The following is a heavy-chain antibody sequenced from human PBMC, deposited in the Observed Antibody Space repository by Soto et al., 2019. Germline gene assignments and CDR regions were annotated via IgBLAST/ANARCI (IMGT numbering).Heavy chain of an antibody. CDR3: VLVFGARVLYHMDF. CDR1: GYTFTSYD. Sequence: GASVKVSCKASGYTFTSYDINWVRQATGQGLEWMGWMNPNSGNTGYAQKFQGRVTMTRNTSISTAYMELSSLRSEDTAVYYCVLVFGARVLYHMDFWGQGSXVPVSS. CDR2: MNPNSGNT. J-gene: IGHJ6*03. V-gene: IGHV1-8*01. D-gene: IGHD3-3*01.